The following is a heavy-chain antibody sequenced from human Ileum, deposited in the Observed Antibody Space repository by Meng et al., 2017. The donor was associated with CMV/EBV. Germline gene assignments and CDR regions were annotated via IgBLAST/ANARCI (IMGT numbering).Heavy chain of an antibody. CDR3: VRRRGGGSGWTWFDS. J-gene: IGHJ5*01. V-gene: IGHV2-5*02. CDR1: GFSLSTNGMG. D-gene: IGHD6-19*01. CDR2: FYWDDDK. Sequence: QTPLKQSDPPLVNPATTPPLSCAFSGFSLSTNGMGVGWIPPPPGTALEWLALFYWDDDKHYRPSLKSRLAITTDSSKNHVVLIMTNMDPLDTATYYCVRRRGGGSGWTWFDSWGQGILVTVSS.